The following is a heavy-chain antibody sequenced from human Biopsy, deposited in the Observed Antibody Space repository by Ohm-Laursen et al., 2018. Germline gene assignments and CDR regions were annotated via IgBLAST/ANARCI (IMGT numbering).Heavy chain of an antibody. CDR2: IYYTGKT. J-gene: IGHJ5*02. D-gene: IGHD1-14*01. V-gene: IGHV4-59*12. CDR3: ARDRDRRGWFDP. Sequence: GTLSLTCTVSRDSISNYYWTWIRQSPGKGLEWLGYIYYTGKTTYNPSLKSRVTMSVDTSKNKFSLRVSSVTAADTAVYYCARDRDRRGWFDPWGQGTLVTVSS. CDR1: RDSISNYY.